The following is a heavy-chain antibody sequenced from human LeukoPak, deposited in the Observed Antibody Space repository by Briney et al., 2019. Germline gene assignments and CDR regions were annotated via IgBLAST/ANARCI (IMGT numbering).Heavy chain of an antibody. J-gene: IGHJ4*02. D-gene: IGHD3-10*01. CDR2: MNPNSGNT. CDR1: GYTFTSYD. V-gene: IGHV1-8*01. Sequence: ASVKVSCKASGYTFTSYDINWVRQATGQGLEWMGWMNPNSGNTGYAQKFQGRVTMTRSTSISTAYMELSSLRSEDTAVYYCARGDSYYGSGSYLNDYWGQGTLVTVSS. CDR3: ARGDSYYGSGSYLNDY.